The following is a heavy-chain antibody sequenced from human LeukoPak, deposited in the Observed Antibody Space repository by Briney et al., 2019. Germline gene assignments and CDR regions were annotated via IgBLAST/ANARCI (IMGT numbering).Heavy chain of an antibody. Sequence: ALVKVSCKASGGTFSSYAISWVRQAPGQGLEWMGGILPIFGTANSAQNLQGRVTLTTDESTSTAYMELSSLRSEDTAVYYCARSHKEFWGYIGAPFDYWGQGTLVTVSS. CDR3: ARSHKEFWGYIGAPFDY. D-gene: IGHD6-13*01. J-gene: IGHJ4*02. V-gene: IGHV1-69*05. CDR1: GGTFSSYA. CDR2: ILPIFGTA.